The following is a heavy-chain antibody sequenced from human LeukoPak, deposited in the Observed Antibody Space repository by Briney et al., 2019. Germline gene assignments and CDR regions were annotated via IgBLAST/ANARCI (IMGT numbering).Heavy chain of an antibody. CDR2: IYHGDSDT. J-gene: IGHJ1*01. CDR3: VRLYAGNSCHQ. D-gene: IGHD4-23*01. CDR1: GYRFSSYW. V-gene: IGHV5-51*01. Sequence: GESLKISCKGSGYRFSSYWIGWVRQMPGKGLEWMGIIYHGDSDTRYSPSFQGQVTISADKSISTAYLQWSSLKASDTAMYYCVRLYAGNSCHQWGQGTLVTVSS.